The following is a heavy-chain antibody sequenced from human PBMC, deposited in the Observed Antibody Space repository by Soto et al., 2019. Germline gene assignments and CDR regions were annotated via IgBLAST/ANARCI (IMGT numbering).Heavy chain of an antibody. CDR2: IHPGDSDT. CDR3: ARPHYDSSGYSTLDY. Sequence: GESLKISCKGSGYSFTSYWIGWVRQMPGKGLEWMGIIHPGDSDTRYSPSFQGQVTISADKSISTAYLQWSSLKASDTAMYYCARPHYDSSGYSTLDYWGQGTLVTVSS. D-gene: IGHD3-22*01. J-gene: IGHJ4*02. CDR1: GYSFTSYW. V-gene: IGHV5-51*01.